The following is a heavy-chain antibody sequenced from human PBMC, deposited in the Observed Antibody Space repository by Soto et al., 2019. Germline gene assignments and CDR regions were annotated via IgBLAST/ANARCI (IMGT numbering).Heavy chain of an antibody. CDR2: IYYSGST. J-gene: IGHJ5*02. CDR3: ARSMVRGVVFDP. D-gene: IGHD3-10*01. CDR1: GGSISSGGYY. Sequence: QVQLQESGPGLVKPSQTLSLTCTVSGGSISSGGYYWSWIRQHPGKGLEWIGYIYYSGSTYYNPSLKSRVTISVDTSKNQFSLKLSSVTAVDTAVYYCARSMVRGVVFDPWGQGTLVTVSS. V-gene: IGHV4-31*03.